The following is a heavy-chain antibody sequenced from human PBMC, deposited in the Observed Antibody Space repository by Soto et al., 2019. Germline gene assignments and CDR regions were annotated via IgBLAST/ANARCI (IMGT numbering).Heavy chain of an antibody. CDR1: GYTFTSYG. J-gene: IGHJ4*02. D-gene: IGHD6-19*01. Sequence: ASVKVSCKASGYTFTSYGISWVRQAPGQGLEWMGWISAYNGNTNYAQKLQGRVTMTTDTSTSTAYMELRSLRSDDTAVYYCARDRGSCSYGYLIFEHCGQGTRVTVPS. CDR3: ARDRGSCSYGYLIFEH. V-gene: IGHV1-18*01. CDR2: ISAYNGNT.